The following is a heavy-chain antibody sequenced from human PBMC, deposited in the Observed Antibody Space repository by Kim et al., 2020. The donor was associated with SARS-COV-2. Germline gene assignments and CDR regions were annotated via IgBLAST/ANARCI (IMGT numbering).Heavy chain of an antibody. Sequence: GGSLRLSCAASGFTFSSHSMGWVRQAPGKGLEWVSALSSRGDDPYYADSVKGRFTISRDNSKNILYLHMYSLGAEDTAVYYCVKGRSGIRYYGVDVWGQGTTVTVSS. CDR2: LSSRGDDP. CDR3: VKGRSGIRYYGVDV. V-gene: IGHV3-23*01. D-gene: IGHD3-3*01. CDR1: GFTFSSHS. J-gene: IGHJ6*02.